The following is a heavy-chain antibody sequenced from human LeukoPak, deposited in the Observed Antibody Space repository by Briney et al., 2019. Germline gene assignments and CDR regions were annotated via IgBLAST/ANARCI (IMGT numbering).Heavy chain of an antibody. CDR1: GGSISSYY. CDR2: IYYSGST. D-gene: IGHD1-26*01. J-gene: IGHJ3*02. Sequence: SETLSLTCTVSGGSISSYYWSWIRQPPGKGLEWIGYIYYSGSTNYNPSLKSRVTISVDTSKNQFSLKLSSVTAADTAVYYCARGGGSYVSEGDDAFDIWGQGTMVIVSS. CDR3: ARGGGSYVSEGDDAFDI. V-gene: IGHV4-59*01.